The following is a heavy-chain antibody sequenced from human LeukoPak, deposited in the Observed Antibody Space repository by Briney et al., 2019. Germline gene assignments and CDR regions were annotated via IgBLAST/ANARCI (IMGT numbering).Heavy chain of an antibody. D-gene: IGHD5-24*01. CDR2: IHYDSSTE. CDR1: GFAFSSYG. J-gene: IGHJ4*02. CDR3: ARRSRDGWYFDY. V-gene: IGHV3-30*02. Sequence: GGSLRLSCAASGFAFSSYGMHWVRQAPGKGLEWVAYIHYDSSTEDYADSVKGRFTISRDNSKNTLYLQMNSLRAEDTAVYYCARRSRDGWYFDYWGQGTLVTVSS.